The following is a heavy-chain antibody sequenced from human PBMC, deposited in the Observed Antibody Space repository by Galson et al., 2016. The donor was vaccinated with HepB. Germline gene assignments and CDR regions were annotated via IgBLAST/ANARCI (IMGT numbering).Heavy chain of an antibody. D-gene: IGHD2-2*01. J-gene: IGHJ4*02. CDR2: VSYDGETK. V-gene: IGHV3-30*03. Sequence: SLRLSCAASGFNFRPYDMHWVRQAPGKGLEWVTSVSYDGETKFYADSVKGRFSISRDNSKNTVSLQMSGLRGEDSALYYCVKQGPAAPHPHFDFWGQGTLVTVSS. CDR3: VKQGPAAPHPHFDF. CDR1: GFNFRPYD.